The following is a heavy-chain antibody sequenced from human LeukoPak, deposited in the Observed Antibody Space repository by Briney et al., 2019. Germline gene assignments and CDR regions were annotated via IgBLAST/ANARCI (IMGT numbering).Heavy chain of an antibody. J-gene: IGHJ4*02. D-gene: IGHD3-16*02. CDR3: ARDHVITFGGVIVPYYFDY. CDR2: INHSGST. CDR1: GGSFSGYY. Sequence: SETLSLTCAVYGGSFSGYYWSWIRQPPGKGLEWIGEINHSGSTNYNPSLKSRVTISVDTSKNQFSLKPSSVTAADTAVYYCARDHVITFGGVIVPYYFDYWGQGTLVTVSS. V-gene: IGHV4-34*01.